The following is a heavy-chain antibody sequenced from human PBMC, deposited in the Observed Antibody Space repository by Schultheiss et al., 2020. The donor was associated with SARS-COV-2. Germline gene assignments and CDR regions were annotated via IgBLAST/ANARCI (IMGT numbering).Heavy chain of an antibody. CDR2: INPNSGGT. J-gene: IGHJ4*02. Sequence: ASVKVSCKASGYTFTGYYMHWVRQAPGQGLEWMGRINPNSGGTNYAQKFQGRVTMTRDTTISTAYMELSRLRSDDTAVYYCARGSGYSSSWGDDYWGQGTLVTVSS. CDR1: GYTFTGYY. CDR3: ARGSGYSSSWGDDY. D-gene: IGHD6-13*01. V-gene: IGHV1-2*06.